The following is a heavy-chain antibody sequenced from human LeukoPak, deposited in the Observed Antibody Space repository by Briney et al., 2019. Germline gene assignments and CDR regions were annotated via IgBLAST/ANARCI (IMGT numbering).Heavy chain of an antibody. CDR1: GFTFSSYS. CDR2: ISSSSSYI. V-gene: IGHV3-21*01. D-gene: IGHD6-19*01. CDR3: ARDNGIAVAGTLDY. Sequence: PGGSLILSCAASGFTFSSYSMNWVRQAPGKGLEWVSSISSSSSYIYYADSVKGRFTISRDNAKNSLYLQMNSLRAEDTAVYYCARDNGIAVAGTLDYWGQGTLVTVSS. J-gene: IGHJ4*02.